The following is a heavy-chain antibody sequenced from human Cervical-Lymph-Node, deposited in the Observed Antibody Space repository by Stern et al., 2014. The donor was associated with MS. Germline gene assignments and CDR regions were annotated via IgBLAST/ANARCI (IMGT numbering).Heavy chain of an antibody. CDR2: IYYSGIT. CDR1: GDSIRSYY. J-gene: IGHJ4*01. V-gene: IGHV4-59*01. CDR3: ARDKGMFFL. Sequence: QVQLQESGPGLVKPSETLSLTCTVSGDSIRSYYWSWIRQPPGKGLEWIGYIYYSGITSYNPSLKGRVTISVDTSQNQFSLKLSSVTAADTAVYYCARDKGMFFLWGQGTLVTVSS. D-gene: IGHD2/OR15-2a*01.